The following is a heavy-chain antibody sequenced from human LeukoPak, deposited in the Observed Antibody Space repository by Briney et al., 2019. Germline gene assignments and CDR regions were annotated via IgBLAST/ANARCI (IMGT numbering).Heavy chain of an antibody. CDR3: TTWLYGDYGDY. Sequence: GGSLRLSCAASGFTFNNAWMSWVRQAPGKGLEWVGRIKSKTDGGTTDYAAPVKGRFTISRDDSKNTLYLQMNSLKTEDTAVYYCTTWLYGDYGDYWGQGTLVTVSS. CDR1: GFTFNNAW. J-gene: IGHJ4*02. D-gene: IGHD4-17*01. CDR2: IKSKTDGGTT. V-gene: IGHV3-15*01.